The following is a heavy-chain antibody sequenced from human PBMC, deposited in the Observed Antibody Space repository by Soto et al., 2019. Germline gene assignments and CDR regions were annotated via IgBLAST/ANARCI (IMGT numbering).Heavy chain of an antibody. V-gene: IGHV1-69*01. D-gene: IGHD5-18*01. J-gene: IGHJ3*02. Sequence: VQLLESGGGLVQPGGSLRLSCAASGFTFSSYAIRWVRQAPGQGLEWMGGLIPIFGTANYAQTSQGRVTITADESTSTAYMELSSLRSEDTAVYYCARDGYSYGADAFDIWGQGTMVTVSS. CDR3: ARDGYSYGADAFDI. CDR1: GFTFSSYA. CDR2: LIPIFGTA.